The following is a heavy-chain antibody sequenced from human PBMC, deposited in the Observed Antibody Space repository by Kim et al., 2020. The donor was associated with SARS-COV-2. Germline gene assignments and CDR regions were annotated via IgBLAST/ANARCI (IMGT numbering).Heavy chain of an antibody. CDR2: ISGDGRST. V-gene: IGHV3-74*01. J-gene: IGHJ4*02. CDR3: ASSSLWF. Sequence: GGSLRLSCAASGFSFSTYWMHWVRQAPGKGLVWVARISGDGRSTNYADSVKGRFTISRDNAKNRVYLQMNSLRGEDTAMSYCASSSLWFGGQGTLVTVSS. D-gene: IGHD3-10*01. CDR1: GFSFSTYW.